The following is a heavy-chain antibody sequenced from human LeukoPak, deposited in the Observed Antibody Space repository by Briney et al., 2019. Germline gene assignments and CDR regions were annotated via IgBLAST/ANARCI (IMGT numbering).Heavy chain of an antibody. CDR2: IYSGGST. Sequence: GGSLRLSCAASGFTVSSNYMSWVRHAPGKGLEGVSVIYSGGSTYYADSVKGRFTISRDNSKNTLYLQMNSLRAEDTAVYYCARGVVTAILFYFDYWGQGTLVTVSS. V-gene: IGHV3-66*01. D-gene: IGHD2-21*02. CDR3: ARGVVTAILFYFDY. CDR1: GFTVSSNY. J-gene: IGHJ4*02.